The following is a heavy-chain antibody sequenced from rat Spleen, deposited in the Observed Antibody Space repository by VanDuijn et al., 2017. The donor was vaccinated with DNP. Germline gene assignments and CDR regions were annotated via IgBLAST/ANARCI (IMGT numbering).Heavy chain of an antibody. V-gene: IGHV5-20*01. Sequence: EVQLVESGGGLVQPGRSLKLSCAASGFTFSDYYMAWVRQAPTKGLEWVAFIHYDGGSTYDGDSVKGRFTVSRDNAKSTLFLQMDSLRSEDTATYYCIRGYDGGGYYWGQGVMVTVSS. CDR3: IRGYDGGGYY. J-gene: IGHJ2*01. CDR2: IHYDGGST. CDR1: GFTFSDYY. D-gene: IGHD1-12*02.